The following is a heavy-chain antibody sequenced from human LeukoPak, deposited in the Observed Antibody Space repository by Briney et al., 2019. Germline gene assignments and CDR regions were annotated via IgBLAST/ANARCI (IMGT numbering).Heavy chain of an antibody. D-gene: IGHD6-19*01. CDR3: ARGWGYFDY. Sequence: SETLSLTCTVSGGSISSYYWSWIRQPPGKGLEWIGYIYYSGSTNYNFSLKSRLTISVDTSKNQFSLRLTSVTAADTAVYYCARGWGYFDYWGQGTLVTVS. CDR1: GGSISSYY. J-gene: IGHJ4*02. CDR2: IYYSGST. V-gene: IGHV4-59*01.